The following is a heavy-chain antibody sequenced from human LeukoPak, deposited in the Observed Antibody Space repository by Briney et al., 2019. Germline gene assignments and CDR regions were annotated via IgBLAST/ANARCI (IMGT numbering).Heavy chain of an antibody. CDR2: INPSGGST. Sequence: ASVKVFCKASGYTFTSYYMHWVRQAPGQGLEWMGIINPSGGSTSYAQKFQGRVTMTRDTSTSTVYMELSSLRSEDTAVYYCARGISSGYYEAEYFQHWGQGTLVTVSS. J-gene: IGHJ1*01. D-gene: IGHD3-22*01. V-gene: IGHV1-46*01. CDR3: ARGISSGYYEAEYFQH. CDR1: GYTFTSYY.